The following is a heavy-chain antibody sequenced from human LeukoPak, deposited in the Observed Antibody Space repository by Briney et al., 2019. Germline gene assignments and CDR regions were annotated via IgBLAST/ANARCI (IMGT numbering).Heavy chain of an antibody. Sequence: GGSLRLSCAASGFTFSNYAIHWVRQAPGKGLDWVAVISYDGSNKFYADSVKGRFTISRDNSKNTLYVQMNSLRAEDTAVYYCVRDGGWQELVYYFNYWGQGTLVTVSS. CDR1: GFTFSNYA. CDR3: VRDGGWQELVYYFNY. J-gene: IGHJ4*02. CDR2: ISYDGSNK. D-gene: IGHD6-13*01. V-gene: IGHV3-30*04.